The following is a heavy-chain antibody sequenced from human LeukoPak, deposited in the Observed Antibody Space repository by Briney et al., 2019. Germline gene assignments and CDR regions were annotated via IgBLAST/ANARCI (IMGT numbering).Heavy chain of an antibody. CDR3: ASHPGSGSYLWDSFDI. V-gene: IGHV4-61*08. Sequence: SETLSLTCTVSGGSISSGGYSWSWIRQPPGKGLEWIGYIYYSGSTNYNPSLKSRVTISIDTSKNQFSLKLSSVTAVDTAVYYCASHPGSGSYLWDSFDIWGQGTMVTVSS. CDR1: GGSISSGGYS. D-gene: IGHD3-10*01. J-gene: IGHJ3*02. CDR2: IYYSGST.